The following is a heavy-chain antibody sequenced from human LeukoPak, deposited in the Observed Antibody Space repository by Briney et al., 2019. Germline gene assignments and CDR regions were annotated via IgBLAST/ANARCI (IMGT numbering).Heavy chain of an antibody. CDR3: ARQNDRSHDY. Sequence: SETLSLTCTVSGGSISSSSYYWAWIRQPPGKGLEWIGSIHYSGTTYSNPSLKSRVTISVDTSKNQFSLKLRSVTAADTAVYYCARQNDRSHDYWGQGTLVTVSS. CDR2: IHYSGTT. CDR1: GGSISSSSYY. V-gene: IGHV4-39*01. J-gene: IGHJ4*02. D-gene: IGHD1-1*01.